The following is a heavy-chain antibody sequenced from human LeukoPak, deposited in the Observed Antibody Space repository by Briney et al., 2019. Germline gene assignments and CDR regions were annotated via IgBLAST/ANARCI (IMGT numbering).Heavy chain of an antibody. CDR2: ISGSGGST. CDR1: GFTFSSYG. Sequence: PGRSLRLSCAASGFTFSSYGMSWVRQAPGKGLEWVSAISGSGGSTYYADSVKGRFTISRDNSKNTLYLQMNSLRAEDTAIYYCAKNGDRGAYCTGGTCYPYFYYYMDVWGKGTTVTI. CDR3: AKNGDRGAYCTGGTCYPYFYYYMDV. J-gene: IGHJ6*03. D-gene: IGHD2-15*01. V-gene: IGHV3-23*01.